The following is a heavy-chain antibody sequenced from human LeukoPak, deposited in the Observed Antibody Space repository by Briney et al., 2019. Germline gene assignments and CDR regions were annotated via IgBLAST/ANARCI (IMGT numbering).Heavy chain of an antibody. CDR1: GFIFSNYA. V-gene: IGHV3-23*01. Sequence: GGSLILSCAASGFIFSNYAMSWVRQVPGRGLEWVSTISSRGDSTYVADSVKGRFTISRDNSKNSLYLQMNTVRAEDTAVYYCAKTGELERRVADAFDIWGQGTMVTVSS. CDR2: ISSRGDST. J-gene: IGHJ3*02. D-gene: IGHD1-1*01. CDR3: AKTGELERRVADAFDI.